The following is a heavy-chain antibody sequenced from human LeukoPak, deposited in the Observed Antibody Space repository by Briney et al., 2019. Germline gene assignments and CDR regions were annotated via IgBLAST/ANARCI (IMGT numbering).Heavy chain of an antibody. CDR3: ARDWPLGYEYYMDV. V-gene: IGHV4-61*02. CDR1: GGSIRSGSYY. D-gene: IGHD3-3*01. J-gene: IGHJ6*03. Sequence: SETLSLTCTVSGGSIRSGSYYWSWIRPPAGKGLEWIGRIYTSGSTNDNPSLKSRVTIAVDTSKNQFSLKLSSVTAADTAVYYCARDWPLGYEYYMDVWGKGTTVTVSS. CDR2: IYTSGST.